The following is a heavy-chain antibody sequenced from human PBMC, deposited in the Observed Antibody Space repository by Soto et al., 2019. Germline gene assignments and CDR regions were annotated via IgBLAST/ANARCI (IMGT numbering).Heavy chain of an antibody. CDR3: ARGPGTTYFDY. CDR2: INVYNGKT. Sequence: QVQLVPSGGEVAKPGASVKVSCKASGYTFTNYGITWVRQATGLGLEWMGRINVYNGKTNYAQKFQARVTMTTDTSTNSVYMELRSLRSYDTAVYYCARGPGTTYFDYCGQGTLVIVSS. CDR1: GYTFTNYG. V-gene: IGHV1-18*01. J-gene: IGHJ4*02. D-gene: IGHD1-1*01.